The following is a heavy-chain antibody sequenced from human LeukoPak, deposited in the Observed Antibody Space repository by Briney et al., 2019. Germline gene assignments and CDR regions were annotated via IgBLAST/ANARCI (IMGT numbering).Heavy chain of an antibody. Sequence: PGRSLRLSCAASGFTCSHYGMHWVRQAPGRGLEWVAVIWSDGSNKFYADSVKGRFTISRDNSQNTVDLHMNILRAEDTAVYYCAKDAQRGFDYSNSLEYWGQGTLVTVS. V-gene: IGHV3-33*06. CDR3: AKDAQRGFDYSNSLEY. D-gene: IGHD4-11*01. J-gene: IGHJ4*02. CDR2: IWSDGSNK. CDR1: GFTCSHYG.